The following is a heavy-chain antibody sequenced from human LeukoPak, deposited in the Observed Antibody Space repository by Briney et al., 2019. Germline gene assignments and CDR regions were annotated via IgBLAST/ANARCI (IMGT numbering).Heavy chain of an antibody. CDR1: GGSISSGDYY. CDR2: IYYSGRT. Sequence: SETLSLTCTVSGGSISSGDYYWSWIRQPPGKGLEWIGYIYYSGRTYYNPSLKSRVTISVDTSKNQFSLKLSSVTAADTAVYYCARATDVYSFDYWGQGTLVTVSS. CDR3: ARATDVYSFDY. V-gene: IGHV4-30-4*01. J-gene: IGHJ4*02.